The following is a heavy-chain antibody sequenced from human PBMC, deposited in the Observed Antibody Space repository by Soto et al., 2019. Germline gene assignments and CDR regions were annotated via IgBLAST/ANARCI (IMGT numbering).Heavy chain of an antibody. Sequence: QVQLVQSGAEVKKPGASVKVSCKASGYTFTSYGITWVRQAPGQGLEWMGWISAYNGNTNYAQKVQGRVTMTTDTSTSTAYMELRSLSSDDTALYYSARDGAMDRAFDIWGQGTMVTVSS. V-gene: IGHV1-18*01. D-gene: IGHD3-10*01. J-gene: IGHJ3*02. CDR2: ISAYNGNT. CDR1: GYTFTSYG. CDR3: ARDGAMDRAFDI.